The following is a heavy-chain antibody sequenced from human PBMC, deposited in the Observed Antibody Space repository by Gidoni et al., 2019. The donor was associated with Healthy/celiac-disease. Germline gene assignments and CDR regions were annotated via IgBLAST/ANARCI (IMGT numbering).Heavy chain of an antibody. CDR2: IYHSEST. V-gene: IGHV4-38-2*02. J-gene: IGHJ4*02. Sequence: QVQLQESGPGLVKPSETLSLTCTVSGYSISSGYYWGWIRQPPGKGLEWIGSIYHSESTYYNPSLKSRVTRAVDTSKNQFSLKLSSVTAADTAVYYCARAGYGDDFDYWGQGTLVTVSS. D-gene: IGHD4-17*01. CDR3: ARAGYGDDFDY. CDR1: GYSISSGYY.